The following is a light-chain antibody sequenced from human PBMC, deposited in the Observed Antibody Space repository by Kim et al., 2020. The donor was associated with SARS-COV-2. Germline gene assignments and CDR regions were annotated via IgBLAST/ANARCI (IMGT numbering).Light chain of an antibody. V-gene: IGKV1-9*01. CDR3: QQLNTYPYT. Sequence: TSVGDSVTFTCRAGQGIGSYLAWYQQKPGEAPKVLIHTASTLQTGVPSRFSGSGSGTDFALTISSLQPEDSATYFCQQLNTYPYTFGQGTKLEI. CDR1: QGIGSY. CDR2: TAS. J-gene: IGKJ2*01.